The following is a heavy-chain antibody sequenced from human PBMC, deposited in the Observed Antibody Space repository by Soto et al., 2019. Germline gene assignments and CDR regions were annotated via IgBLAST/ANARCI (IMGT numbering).Heavy chain of an antibody. J-gene: IGHJ6*02. V-gene: IGHV3-30-3*01. Sequence: PGGSLRLSCAASGFTFSSYAMHWVRQAPGKGLEWVAVISYDGSNKYYADSVKGRFTISRDNSKNTLYLQMNSLRAEDTAVYYWSSPSGWFFPPPFYFFGMDVWGQGTTVTVSS. CDR3: SSPSGWFFPPPFYFFGMDV. CDR1: GFTFSSYA. D-gene: IGHD6-19*01. CDR2: ISYDGSNK.